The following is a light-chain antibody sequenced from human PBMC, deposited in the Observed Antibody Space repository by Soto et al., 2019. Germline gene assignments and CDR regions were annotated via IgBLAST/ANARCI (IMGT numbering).Light chain of an antibody. V-gene: IGKV3-20*01. Sequence: EIVLTQSPGTLSLSPGERATLSCRASQSVSSSYLAWYQQKPGQAPRLLIYGASSRATGIPDRFSGSGSGTDFTLTISRLEPEDFAVYYCQKYGSSPGTFGQGTRWIS. CDR3: QKYGSSPGT. CDR2: GAS. CDR1: QSVSSSY. J-gene: IGKJ1*01.